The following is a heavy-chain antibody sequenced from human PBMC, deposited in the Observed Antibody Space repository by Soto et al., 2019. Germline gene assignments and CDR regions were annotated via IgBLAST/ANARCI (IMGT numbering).Heavy chain of an antibody. Sequence: SVKVSCKASGFTFTSSAVQWVRQARGQRLEWIGWIVVGSGNTNYAQKFQERVTITRDMSTSTAYMELSSLRAEDTAVYYCAKYRYYYGSSFDYWGQGTLVTVSS. CDR3: AKYRYYYGSSFDY. J-gene: IGHJ4*02. CDR2: IVVGSGNT. CDR1: GFTFTSSA. V-gene: IGHV1-58*01. D-gene: IGHD3-10*01.